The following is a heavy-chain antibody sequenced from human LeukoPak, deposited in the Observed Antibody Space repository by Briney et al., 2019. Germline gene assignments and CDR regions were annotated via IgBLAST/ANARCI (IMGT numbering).Heavy chain of an antibody. CDR3: AELGINMIGGV. V-gene: IGHV3-48*03. Sequence: GGSLRLSCAASGFTFSSYEMNWVRQAPGKGLEWVSYISSSGSTIYYADSVKGRFTISRDNAKNSLYLQMDSLRAEDTAVYYCAELGINMIGGVWGKGATVTISS. CDR2: ISSSGSTI. D-gene: IGHD3-10*02. J-gene: IGHJ6*04. CDR1: GFTFSSYE.